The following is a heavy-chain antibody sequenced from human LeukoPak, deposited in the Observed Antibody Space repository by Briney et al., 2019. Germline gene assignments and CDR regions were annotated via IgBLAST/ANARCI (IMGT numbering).Heavy chain of an antibody. CDR2: IIPIFGTA. V-gene: IGHV1-69*05. J-gene: IGHJ5*02. Sequence: SVKVSCKASGGTFSSYAISWVRQAPGQGLEWMGGIIPIFGTANYAQKFQGRVTITMDESTSTAYMELSSLRSEDTAVYYCARGQVGATGWFDPWGQGTLVTVSS. CDR1: GGTFSSYA. D-gene: IGHD1-26*01. CDR3: ARGQVGATGWFDP.